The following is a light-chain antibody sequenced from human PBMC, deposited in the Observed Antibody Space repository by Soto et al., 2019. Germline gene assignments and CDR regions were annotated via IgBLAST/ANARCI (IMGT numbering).Light chain of an antibody. V-gene: IGKV3-15*01. CDR2: SAS. J-gene: IGKJ2*01. CDR1: QSISSE. Sequence: EIVMTQSPATLSVSPGERATLSCRASQSISSELAWYQQKPGQPPRLLIYSASTRATGVPARFTGSGSGSEFPLTISGLQSEDFAVYYCQQCHNWPLTVGQGTRLEI. CDR3: QQCHNWPLT.